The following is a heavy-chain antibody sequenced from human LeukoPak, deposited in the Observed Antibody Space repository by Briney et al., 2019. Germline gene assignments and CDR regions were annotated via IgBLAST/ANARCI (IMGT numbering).Heavy chain of an antibody. CDR2: INPNSGGT. V-gene: IGHV1-2*02. Sequence: GASVKVSCKASGYTFTGYYMHWVRQAPGQGLEWMGWINPNSGGTNYAQKFQGRVTMTRDTSISTAYMELSRLRSDDTAVYYCAGDYSNYEDYYYGMDVWGQGTTVTVSS. CDR3: AGDYSNYEDYYYGMDV. CDR1: GYTFTGYY. J-gene: IGHJ6*02. D-gene: IGHD4-4*01.